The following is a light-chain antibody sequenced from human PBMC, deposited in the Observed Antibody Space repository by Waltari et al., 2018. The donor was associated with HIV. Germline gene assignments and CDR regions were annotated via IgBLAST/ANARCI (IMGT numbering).Light chain of an antibody. V-gene: IGLV2-14*01. CDR3: SSYSARGFVA. CDR2: EVY. CDR1: TSDFDTFTF. J-gene: IGLJ3*02. Sequence: HSALTQPASVSGSPGQSINISCTGPTSDFDTFTFVSWYQQSPGRAPKLIIFEVYSRPSGVSERFSGSKSGDTASLTISALRAEDEADYFCSSYSARGFVAFGGGTKVTVL.